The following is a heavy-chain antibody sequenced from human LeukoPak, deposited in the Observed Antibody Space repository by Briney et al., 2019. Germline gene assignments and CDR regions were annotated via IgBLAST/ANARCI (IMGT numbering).Heavy chain of an antibody. CDR1: GFIFGDYS. D-gene: IGHD2-8*01. CDR3: ARVQGDIVLMVYAIRYYYYYMDV. J-gene: IGHJ6*03. CDR2: IGIDSGNT. Sequence: PGGSLRLSCAASGFIFGDYSMNWVRQPPGKGLEWISYIGIDSGNTKYADSVKGRFTISADNAKNSLYLQMNSLRAEDTALYYCARVQGDIVLMVYAIRYYYYYMDVWGKGTTVTVSS. V-gene: IGHV3-11*05.